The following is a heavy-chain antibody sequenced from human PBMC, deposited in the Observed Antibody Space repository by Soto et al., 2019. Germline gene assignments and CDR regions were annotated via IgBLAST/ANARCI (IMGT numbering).Heavy chain of an antibody. CDR3: AKGGAGIRSSWYRRYYYYGMDV. CDR1: GFTFSSYA. CDR2: ISGSGGST. J-gene: IGHJ6*02. Sequence: GGSLRLSCAASGFTFSSYAMSWVRQAPGKGLEWVSAISGSGGSTYYADSVKGRFTISRDNSKNTLYLQMNSLRAEDTAVYYCAKGGAGIRSSWYRRYYYYGMDVWGQGTTVTVSS. D-gene: IGHD6-13*01. V-gene: IGHV3-23*01.